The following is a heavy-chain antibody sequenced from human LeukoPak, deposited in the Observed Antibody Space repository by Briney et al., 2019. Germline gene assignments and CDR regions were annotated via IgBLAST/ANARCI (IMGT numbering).Heavy chain of an antibody. CDR3: ARDPGTYYFDSGSYSFDF. CDR2: ISGSGDST. CDR1: GFTFSSYP. D-gene: IGHD3-10*01. Sequence: GGSLRLSCAASGFTFSSYPMSWVRQAPGKGLEWVSAISGSGDSTYYADSVKGRFTISRDNSKNTLYLEMDSLRAEDTAVYYCARDPGTYYFDSGSYSFDFWGQGTLVTVSS. V-gene: IGHV3-23*01. J-gene: IGHJ4*02.